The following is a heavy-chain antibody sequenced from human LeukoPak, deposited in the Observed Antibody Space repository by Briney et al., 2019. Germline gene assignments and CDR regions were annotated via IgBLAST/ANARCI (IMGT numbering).Heavy chain of an antibody. J-gene: IGHJ4*02. D-gene: IGHD6-6*01. Sequence: EPSETLSLTCTVSGGSISSYYWSWIRQPPGKGLEWIGYIYYSGSTNYNPSLKSRVTISVDTSKNQFSLKLSSVTAADTAVYYCARGIRQLLIDYWGQGTLVTVSS. CDR3: ARGIRQLLIDY. CDR1: GGSISSYY. CDR2: IYYSGST. V-gene: IGHV4-59*01.